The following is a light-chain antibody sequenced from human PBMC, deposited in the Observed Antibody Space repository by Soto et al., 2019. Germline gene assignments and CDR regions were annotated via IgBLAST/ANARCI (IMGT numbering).Light chain of an antibody. CDR2: KVS. Sequence: DVVMTQSPLSLPVTLGQPASISCRSSQSLLYSDGNTFLNWFQQRPGQSPRRLIYKVSNRDSGVPDRFSGRGSGPDFPLKISRVEAEDVGVYYCMQGTHWPPTFGQGTKVEIK. CDR3: MQGTHWPPT. CDR1: QSLLYSDGNTF. J-gene: IGKJ1*01. V-gene: IGKV2-30*01.